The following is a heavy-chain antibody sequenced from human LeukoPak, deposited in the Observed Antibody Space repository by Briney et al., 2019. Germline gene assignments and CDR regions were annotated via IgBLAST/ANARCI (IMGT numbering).Heavy chain of an antibody. CDR3: ARGRYNYGSLSYSFDY. Sequence: GGSLRLSCAASGFTFSSYEMSWVRQAPGKGLEWVSYITSGSTIYYADSVKGRFTISRNNAKNSLYLQMNSLRGEDTAVYYCARGRYNYGSLSYSFDYWGQGTLVTASS. J-gene: IGHJ4*02. V-gene: IGHV3-48*03. CDR1: GFTFSSYE. D-gene: IGHD5-18*01. CDR2: ITSGSTI.